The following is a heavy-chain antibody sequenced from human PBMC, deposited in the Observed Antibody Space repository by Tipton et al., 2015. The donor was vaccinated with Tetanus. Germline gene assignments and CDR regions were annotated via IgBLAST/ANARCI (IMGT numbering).Heavy chain of an antibody. CDR2: ISGYNGNT. D-gene: IGHD3-9*01. J-gene: IGHJ4*02. V-gene: IGHV1-18*01. Sequence: QSGPEVKKPGASVKVSCKASGYVFTTYGISWVRQAPGQGLEWMGWISGYNGNTRYAENFEGRLTITTDTSTSTAYMELRSLTSDDTAVYYCAKDRGILRYFDTFDYWGQGTLVTVSS. CDR3: AKDRGILRYFDTFDY. CDR1: GYVFTTYG.